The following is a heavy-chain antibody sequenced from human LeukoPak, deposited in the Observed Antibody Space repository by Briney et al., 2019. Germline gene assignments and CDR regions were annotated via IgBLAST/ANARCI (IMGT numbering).Heavy chain of an antibody. J-gene: IGHJ4*02. CDR1: GGTFSNYT. D-gene: IGHD3-22*01. V-gene: IGHV1-69*02. Sequence: GSSVKVSCKASGGTFSNYTITWVRQAPGQGLEWMGRIIPGLGIINYAQKFQGRATVTADKSTSTAYIELSSLRADDTAVYYCARALSDTSGYELAYWGQGTLVTVSS. CDR2: IIPGLGII. CDR3: ARALSDTSGYELAY.